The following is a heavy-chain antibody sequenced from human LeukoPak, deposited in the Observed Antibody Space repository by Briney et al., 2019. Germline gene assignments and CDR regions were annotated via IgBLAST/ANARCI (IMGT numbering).Heavy chain of an antibody. V-gene: IGHV3-23*01. Sequence: GGSLRLSCAASEFTFRTYAMSWVRQDPGKGLEWVSGISGGGGNTNYADSVKGRFTISRDNSKNTLYLQMNSLRAEDTAVYYCAKAIATSGTQGIDHWGQGTLVTVSS. D-gene: IGHD6-13*01. J-gene: IGHJ4*02. CDR3: AKAIATSGTQGIDH. CDR1: EFTFRTYA. CDR2: ISGGGGNT.